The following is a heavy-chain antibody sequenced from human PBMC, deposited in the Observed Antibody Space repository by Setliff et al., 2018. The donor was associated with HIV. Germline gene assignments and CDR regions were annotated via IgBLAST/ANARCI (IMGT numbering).Heavy chain of an antibody. V-gene: IGHV1-24*01. J-gene: IGHJ4*02. CDR1: GYTLTELS. Sequence: GASGKVSCKVSGYTLTELSMHWVRQAPGKGLEWMGGFDPEDGETIYAQKFQGRVTMTEDTSTDTAYMELSSLRSEDTAVYYCATATIWTSSSWSHYFDYWGQGTLVTVSS. CDR3: ATATIWTSSSWSHYFDY. CDR2: FDPEDGET. D-gene: IGHD6-13*01.